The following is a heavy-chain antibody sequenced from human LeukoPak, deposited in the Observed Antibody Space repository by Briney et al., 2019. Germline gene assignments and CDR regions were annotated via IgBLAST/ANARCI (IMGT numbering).Heavy chain of an antibody. D-gene: IGHD2-21*02. CDR3: ARDGDVYGIDY. CDR2: IKKDGTYR. V-gene: IGHV3-74*01. CDR1: GFTFSGNW. Sequence: SGGSLRLSCVVSGFTFSGNWMHWVRQGPGKGLMCVARIKKDGTYRDYADSVKGRFTISRDNAKNTLFLQMDSLRDEDTAVYYCARDGDVYGIDYWGQGTLVTVSS. J-gene: IGHJ4*02.